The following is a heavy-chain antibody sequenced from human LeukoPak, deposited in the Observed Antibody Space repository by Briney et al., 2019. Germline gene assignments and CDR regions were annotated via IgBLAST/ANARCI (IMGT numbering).Heavy chain of an antibody. CDR1: VGSISTYF. D-gene: IGHD2-15*01. CDR2: IYSSVST. V-gene: IGHV4-59*01. CDR3: ARGGYLKTDWFDP. J-gene: IGHJ5*02. Sequence: PSETLSLSCTVSVGSISTYFWSWMRQPPGKGLEWIAYIYSSVSTTYNPSLRSRVTISVDTSKNQFSLKLNSVTVADTAVYYCARGGYLKTDWFDPWGQGTLVTVSS.